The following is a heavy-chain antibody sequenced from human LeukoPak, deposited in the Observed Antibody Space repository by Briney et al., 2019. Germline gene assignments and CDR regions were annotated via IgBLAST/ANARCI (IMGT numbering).Heavy chain of an antibody. J-gene: IGHJ4*02. CDR2: IKQDGSEK. CDR1: GFTFSSYW. Sequence: GGSLRLPCAASGFTFSSYWMSWVRQAPGKGLEWVANIKQDGSEKYYVDSVKGRFTISRDNAKNSLYLQMNNLRAEDTAVYYCARDRGYSSFDYWGQGTLVTVSS. V-gene: IGHV3-7*01. D-gene: IGHD6-19*01. CDR3: ARDRGYSSFDY.